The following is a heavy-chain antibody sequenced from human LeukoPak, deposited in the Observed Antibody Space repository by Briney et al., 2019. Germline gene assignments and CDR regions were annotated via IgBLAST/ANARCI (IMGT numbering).Heavy chain of an antibody. Sequence: KPSETLSLTCTVSGGSVSSYYWSWIRQPPGKGLEWIGFIYYSGTTNYNPSLKSRVTISVDTPENQFSLILSSVTAADTAVYYCARHLGGGIYFDYWGQGTLVTVSS. CDR1: GGSVSSYY. V-gene: IGHV4-59*08. J-gene: IGHJ4*02. CDR2: IYYSGTT. CDR3: ARHLGGGIYFDY. D-gene: IGHD3-16*01.